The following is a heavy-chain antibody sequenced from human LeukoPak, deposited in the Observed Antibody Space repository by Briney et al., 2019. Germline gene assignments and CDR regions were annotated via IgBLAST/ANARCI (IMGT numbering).Heavy chain of an antibody. V-gene: IGHV3-64*01. CDR3: ARYSSSCFDY. CDR1: GFTFSSYA. CDR2: ISSNGDIT. J-gene: IGHJ4*02. Sequence: GGSLRLSCAASGFTFSSYAMHWVRQAPGKGLEFVSAISSNGDITYYGNPVKSRFTISRDNSKNTLYLQMGSLRAEDMAVYYCARYSSSCFDYWGQGTLVTVSS. D-gene: IGHD6-6*01.